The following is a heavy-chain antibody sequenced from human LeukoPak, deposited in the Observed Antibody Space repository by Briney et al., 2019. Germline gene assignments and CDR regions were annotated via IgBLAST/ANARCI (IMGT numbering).Heavy chain of an antibody. Sequence: ASVTVSCKASGCTFTSYGISWVRQAPGQGLEWMGWISAYNGNTNYAQKLQGRVTMTTDTSTSTAYMELRSLRSDDTAVYYCARGVAVADPFDYWGQGTLVTVSS. CDR2: ISAYNGNT. CDR1: GCTFTSYG. CDR3: ARGVAVADPFDY. D-gene: IGHD6-19*01. V-gene: IGHV1-18*01. J-gene: IGHJ4*02.